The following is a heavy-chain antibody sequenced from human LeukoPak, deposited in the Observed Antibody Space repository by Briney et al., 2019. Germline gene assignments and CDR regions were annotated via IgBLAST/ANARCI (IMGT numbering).Heavy chain of an antibody. J-gene: IGHJ5*02. CDR2: INHSGST. CDR1: GFTFSDYY. CDR3: ARHRFRIQLWSGENWFDP. Sequence: PGGSLRLSCAASGFTFSDYYMSWIRQPPGKGLEWIGEINHSGSTNYNPSLKSRVTISVDTSKNQFSLKLSSVTAADTAVYYCARHRFRIQLWSGENWFDPWGQGTLVTVSS. D-gene: IGHD5-18*01. V-gene: IGHV4-34*01.